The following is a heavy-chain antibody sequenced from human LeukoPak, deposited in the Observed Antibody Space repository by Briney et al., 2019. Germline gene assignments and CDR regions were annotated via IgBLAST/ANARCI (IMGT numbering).Heavy chain of an antibody. V-gene: IGHV4-34*01. Sequence: SETLSLTCAVYGGSFSGYYWSWIRQPPGKGLEWIGEINHSGSTNYNPSLKSRVTISVDTSKNQFSLKLSSVTAADTAVYYCARGPTGYYYDSSGYYRTRYYFDYWGQGTLVTVSS. CDR2: INHSGST. CDR3: ARGPTGYYYDSSGYYRTRYYFDY. D-gene: IGHD3-22*01. J-gene: IGHJ4*02. CDR1: GGSFSGYY.